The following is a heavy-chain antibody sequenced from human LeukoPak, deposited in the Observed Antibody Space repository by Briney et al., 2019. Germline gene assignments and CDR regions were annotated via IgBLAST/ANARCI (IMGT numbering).Heavy chain of an antibody. CDR3: ARDSSGYDYYYYYYYMDV. V-gene: IGHV3-74*01. CDR1: GFTFSSYW. J-gene: IGHJ6*03. Sequence: GGSLRLSCAASGFTFSSYWTHWVRQAPGKGLVWVSRINSDGSSTSYADSVKGRFTISRDNAKNSLYLQMNSLRAEDTAVYYCARDSSGYDYYYYYYYMDVWGKGTTVTVSS. D-gene: IGHD5-12*01. CDR2: INSDGSST.